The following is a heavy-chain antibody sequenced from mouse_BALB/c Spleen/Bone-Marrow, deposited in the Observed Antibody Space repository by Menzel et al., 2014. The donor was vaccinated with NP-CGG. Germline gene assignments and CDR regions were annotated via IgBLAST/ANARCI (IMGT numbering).Heavy chain of an antibody. J-gene: IGHJ3*01. CDR2: FSPGNGNI. CDR3: KRSLNFFAY. V-gene: IGHV1S53*02. CDR1: GYTFTDHA. Sequence: QVQLQQPDAELVKPGASVKISCKASGYTFTDHAIHWVKQKPEQGLEWIGNFSPGNGNIRYNQKFKGKATLTADKSSSTAYMQLNSLTSEDSAVYFCKRSLNFFAYWGQGTLVTVSA. D-gene: IGHD1-3*01.